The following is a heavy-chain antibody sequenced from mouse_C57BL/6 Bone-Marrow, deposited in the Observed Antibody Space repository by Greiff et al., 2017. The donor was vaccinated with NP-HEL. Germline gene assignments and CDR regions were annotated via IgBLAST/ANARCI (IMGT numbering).Heavy chain of an antibody. D-gene: IGHD1-1*01. Sequence: DVKLVESGGGLVQPGGSLKLSCAASGFTFSDYGMAWVRQAPRKGPEWVAFISNLAYSIYYADTVTGRFTISRENAKNTLYLEMSSLRSEDTAMYYCARRGTKRDYYAMDYWGQGTSDTVSS. V-gene: IGHV5-15*04. CDR3: ARRGTKRDYYAMDY. CDR2: ISNLAYSI. J-gene: IGHJ4*01. CDR1: GFTFSDYG.